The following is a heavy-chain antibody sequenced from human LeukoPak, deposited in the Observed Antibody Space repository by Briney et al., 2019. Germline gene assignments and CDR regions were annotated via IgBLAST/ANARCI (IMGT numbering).Heavy chain of an antibody. J-gene: IGHJ4*02. CDR1: GGSFSGYY. Sequence: SETLSLTCAVYGGSFSGYYWSWIRQPPGKGLEWIGEINHSGSTNYNPSLKSRVTISVDTSKNQFSLNLNSVTAADTAVSYCARMDGYFDYWGQGTLVTVSS. CDR3: ARMDGYFDY. D-gene: IGHD2-2*03. V-gene: IGHV4-34*01. CDR2: INHSGST.